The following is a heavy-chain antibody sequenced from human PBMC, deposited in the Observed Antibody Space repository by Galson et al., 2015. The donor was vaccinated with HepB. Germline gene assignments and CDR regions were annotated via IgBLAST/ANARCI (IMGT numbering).Heavy chain of an antibody. CDR2: IIPILGIA. V-gene: IGHV1-69*10. CDR1: GGTFSSYA. CDR3: ARGGIVVVVADRMSWFDP. J-gene: IGHJ5*02. D-gene: IGHD2-15*01. Sequence: SVKVSCKASGGTFSSYAISWVRQAPGQGLEWMGGIIPILGIANYAQKFQGRVTITADKSTSTAYMELSSLRSEDTAVYYCARGGIVVVVADRMSWFDPWGQGTLVTVSS.